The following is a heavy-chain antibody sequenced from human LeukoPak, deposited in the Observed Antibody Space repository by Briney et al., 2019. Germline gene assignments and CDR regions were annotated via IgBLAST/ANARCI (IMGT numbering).Heavy chain of an antibody. CDR2: TNHSGST. V-gene: IGHV4-34*01. CDR3: ARGTTYYYGSESYYRPLKRQPTNFDY. J-gene: IGHJ4*02. D-gene: IGHD3-10*01. CDR1: GGSFSGYY. Sequence: SETLSLTCAVYGGSFSGYYWSWIRQPPGKGLEWIGETNHSGSTNYNPSLKSRVSISVDTSKNQFSLKLSSVTAADTAAYYRARGTTYYYGSESYYRPLKRQPTNFDYWGQGTLVTVSS.